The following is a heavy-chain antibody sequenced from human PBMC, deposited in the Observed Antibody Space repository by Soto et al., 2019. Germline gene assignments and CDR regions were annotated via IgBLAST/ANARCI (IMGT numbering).Heavy chain of an antibody. J-gene: IGHJ4*02. D-gene: IGHD3-22*01. V-gene: IGHV3-23*01. CDR2: ISGSGGST. CDR1: GFTFSSYA. CDR3: AKPHYYYVSSGYYFDY. Sequence: PGGSLRLSCAASGFTFSSYAMSWVRQAPGKGLEWVSAISGSGGSTYYADSVKGRFTISRDNSKNTLYLQMNSLRAEDTAVYYCAKPHYYYVSSGYYFDYWGQGTLVTVSS.